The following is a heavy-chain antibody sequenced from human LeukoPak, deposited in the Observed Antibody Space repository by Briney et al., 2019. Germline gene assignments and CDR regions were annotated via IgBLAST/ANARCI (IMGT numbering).Heavy chain of an antibody. Sequence: GGSLSPSCEVAGFTFTAIWMIWDRQAQGRGRGWVASIRQDGSEKTYVDSVKGRFTISRDNTKNSLSLQLNGLRAEDTAVYYCARDGTAAGLYFDLWGQGTLVTVSS. CDR3: ARDGTAAGLYFDL. CDR1: GFTFTAIW. D-gene: IGHD6-13*01. V-gene: IGHV3-7*01. J-gene: IGHJ4*01. CDR2: IRQDGSEK.